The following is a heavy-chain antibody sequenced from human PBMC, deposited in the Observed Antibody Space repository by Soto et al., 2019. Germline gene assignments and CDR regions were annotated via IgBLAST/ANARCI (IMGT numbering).Heavy chain of an antibody. Sequence: SETRSLTCAVYGGSFSGYYWGWIRQPPGKGLEWIGEINHSGSTNYNPSLKSRVTISVDTSKNQFSLKLSSVTAADTAVYYCARMKGYVYYYGMDVWGQGTTVTVSS. D-gene: IGHD5-12*01. CDR2: INHSGST. CDR3: ARMKGYVYYYGMDV. V-gene: IGHV4-34*01. J-gene: IGHJ6*02. CDR1: GGSFSGYY.